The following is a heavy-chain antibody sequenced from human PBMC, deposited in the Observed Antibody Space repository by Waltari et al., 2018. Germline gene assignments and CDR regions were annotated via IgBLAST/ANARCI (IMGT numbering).Heavy chain of an antibody. Sequence: QVQLVESGGGVVQPGRSLRLSCAASGFTFSSYGIHWFRQGPGKGLEWVAVISYDGTNKYDADYGKGRFTSSRDNSKNTLYLQMNSLRPEDTAVYYCARPHSYYNFWSAYNYWGQGTLVTVSS. CDR3: ARPHSYYNFWSAYNY. V-gene: IGHV3-30*03. CDR2: ISYDGTNK. D-gene: IGHD3-3*01. J-gene: IGHJ4*02. CDR1: GFTFSSYG.